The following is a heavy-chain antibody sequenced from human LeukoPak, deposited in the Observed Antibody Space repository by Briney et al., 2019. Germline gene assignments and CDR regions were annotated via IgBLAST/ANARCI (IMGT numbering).Heavy chain of an antibody. V-gene: IGHV3-30*18. D-gene: IGHD2-21*02. CDR3: AKDSCGGDCYFFDY. J-gene: IGHJ4*02. CDR1: AFTFSNYG. CDR2: TSYDGSSK. Sequence: GRSLRLSCAASAFTFSNYGMHWVRQAPGKGLEWVAATSYDGSSKYYADSVKGRFTFSRDNSKNTLYLQMNSLRAEDTAVYYCAKDSCGGDCYFFDYWGQGTLVTVSS.